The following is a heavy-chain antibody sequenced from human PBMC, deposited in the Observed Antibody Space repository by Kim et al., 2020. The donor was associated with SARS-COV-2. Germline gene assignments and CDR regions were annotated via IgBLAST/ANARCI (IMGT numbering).Heavy chain of an antibody. CDR2: IYYSGST. D-gene: IGHD5-12*01. CDR1: GGSISSSSWY. V-gene: IGHV4-39*01. CDR3: SRHLIVATVFKVGGRYLDY. Sequence: SETLSLTCTVSGGSISSSSWYWGWIRQRPGKGLEWIGRIYYSGSTYYNPSLKSRVTISLDTYKNQFSLKLSTVTAADKAVFYCSRHLIVATVFKVGGRYLDYWGQGTLVTVSS. J-gene: IGHJ4*02.